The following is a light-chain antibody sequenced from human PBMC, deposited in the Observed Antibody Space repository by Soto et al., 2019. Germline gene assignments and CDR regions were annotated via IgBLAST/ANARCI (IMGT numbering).Light chain of an antibody. CDR1: QSVSNNY. CDR2: GAS. CDR3: QHRMNWPLT. J-gene: IGKJ5*01. V-gene: IGKV3D-20*02. Sequence: EIVLTQSPGTLSLSPGERATLSCRASQSVSNNYLAWYQQKPGQAPRLLIYGASNRATGIPDRFSGSGSGTDFTLTISRLEPEDFAVYYCQHRMNWPLTFGQGTRLGIK.